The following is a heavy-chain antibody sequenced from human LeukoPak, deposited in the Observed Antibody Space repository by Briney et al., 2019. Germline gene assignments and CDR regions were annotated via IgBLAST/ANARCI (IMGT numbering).Heavy chain of an antibody. J-gene: IGHJ4*01. CDR2: ISTTSNYI. Sequence: PGGSLRLSCAASGFTFSSYNMNWVRQAPGRGLEWVSSISTTSNYIYYADSVKGRFTISRDNAKNSLYLQMNSLRAEDTANHYCARVHSGSPHWGHGTLVTVSS. CDR3: ARVHSGSPH. V-gene: IGHV3-21*01. CDR1: GFTFSSYN. D-gene: IGHD1-26*01.